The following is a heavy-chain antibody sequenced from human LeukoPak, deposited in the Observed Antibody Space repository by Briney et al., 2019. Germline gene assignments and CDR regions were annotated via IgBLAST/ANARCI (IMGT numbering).Heavy chain of an antibody. CDR2: ISAYNGNT. V-gene: IGHV1-18*01. D-gene: IGHD2-21*02. CDR3: ARGAYCGGDCSSSDAFDL. CDR1: GYAFTSYG. J-gene: IGHJ3*01. Sequence: VASVKVSCKASGYAFTSYGFSWVRQAPGQGLEWMGWISAYNGNTNYAQKFQGRVTMTTDTSTSTAYMELRSLRSDDTAVYYCARGAYCGGDCSSSDAFDLWGRGTMVSVSS.